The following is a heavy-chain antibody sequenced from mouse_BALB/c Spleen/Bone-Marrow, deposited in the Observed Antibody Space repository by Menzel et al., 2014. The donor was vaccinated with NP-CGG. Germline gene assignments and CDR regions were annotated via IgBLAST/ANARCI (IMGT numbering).Heavy chain of an antibody. D-gene: IGHD2-4*01. CDR2: ISNGGGST. Sequence: EVQLVESGGGLVQPGGSLKLSCATSGFTFSDYYMYWVRQTPEKRLEWVAYISNGGGSTYYPDTVKGRFTISRDNAKNTLYLQMSRLKSEDTAMYYCARPTIYYDYDGYAMDYWGQGTSGTVSS. CDR3: ARPTIYYDYDGYAMDY. CDR1: GFTFSDYY. J-gene: IGHJ4*01. V-gene: IGHV5-12*02.